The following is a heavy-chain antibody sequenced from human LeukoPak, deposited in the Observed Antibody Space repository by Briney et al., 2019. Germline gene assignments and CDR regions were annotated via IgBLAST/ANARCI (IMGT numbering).Heavy chain of an antibody. Sequence: SETLSLTCTVSGGSVNNYYWSWIRQPPGKGLEWVGYIHSSGSTSYNASLNSRVTLSVDTSKNQFSLKLSSVPAADTAVYYCARHIRNRSSGFSMGFDYWGQGTLVTVSS. V-gene: IGHV4-59*08. CDR2: IHSSGST. J-gene: IGHJ4*02. CDR1: GGSVNNYY. CDR3: ARHIRNRSSGFSMGFDY. D-gene: IGHD6-19*01.